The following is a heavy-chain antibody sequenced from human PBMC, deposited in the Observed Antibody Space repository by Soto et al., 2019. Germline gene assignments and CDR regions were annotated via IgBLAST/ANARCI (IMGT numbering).Heavy chain of an antibody. V-gene: IGHV3-23*01. CDR1: GFTFSSYA. J-gene: IGHJ4*02. CDR2: ITASAGST. Sequence: GGSLRLSCAASGFTFSSYAMSWVRQAPGKGLECVSAITASAGSTYYEESAKARFTTSRDNSKNTLYLKTNSMRAEDTAVYYCAKVYYYDSSAPDYWGQGTLVTVSS. D-gene: IGHD3-22*01. CDR3: AKVYYYDSSAPDY.